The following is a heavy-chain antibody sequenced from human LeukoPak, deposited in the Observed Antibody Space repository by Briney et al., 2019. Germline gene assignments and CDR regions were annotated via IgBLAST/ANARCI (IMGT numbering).Heavy chain of an antibody. Sequence: GGSLRLSCAASGFTVSSNYMSWVRQAPGKGLEWVSVIYSGGSTYYADSMKGRFTISRDNSKNTLYLQMNSLRAEDTAVYYCARDGEWELPHYWGQGTLVTVSS. CDR3: ARDGEWELPHY. CDR2: IYSGGST. J-gene: IGHJ4*02. CDR1: GFTVSSNY. D-gene: IGHD1-26*01. V-gene: IGHV3-53*01.